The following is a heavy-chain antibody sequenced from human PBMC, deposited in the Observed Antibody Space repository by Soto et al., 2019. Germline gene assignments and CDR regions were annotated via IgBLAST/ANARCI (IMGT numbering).Heavy chain of an antibody. Sequence: SLRLSRTFSVLTSDDYYYAFTWLRQAPWKGLQWLGLIRGSTYGGTTEYAASVKGRFTISRDDSKGIAYLQMNSLKTEDTAVYSCSRDGDFYGLDVWGQGTLVTVSS. CDR3: SRDGDFYGLDV. CDR2: IRGSTYGGTT. J-gene: IGHJ6*02. V-gene: IGHV3-49*03. D-gene: IGHD3-3*01. CDR1: VLTSDDYYYA.